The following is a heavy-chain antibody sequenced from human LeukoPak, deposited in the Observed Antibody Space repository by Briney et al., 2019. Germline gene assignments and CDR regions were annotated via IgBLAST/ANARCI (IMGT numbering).Heavy chain of an antibody. CDR3: ARPTSDDFWSVYTN. V-gene: IGHV3-30-3*01. CDR2: ISYDGSNK. D-gene: IGHD3-3*01. CDR1: GFTFSSYA. J-gene: IGHJ4*02. Sequence: PGGSLRLSCAASGFTFSSYAMRWVRQPPGKGLEWVAVISYDGSNKYYADSVKGRFTISRDNSKNPLYLQMNSLRAEDTAVYYCARPTSDDFWSVYTNWGQGTLVTVSS.